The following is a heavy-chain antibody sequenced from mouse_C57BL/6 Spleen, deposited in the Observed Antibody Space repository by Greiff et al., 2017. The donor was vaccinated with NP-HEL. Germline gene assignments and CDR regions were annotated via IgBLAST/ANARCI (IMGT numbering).Heavy chain of an antibody. D-gene: IGHD2-3*01. V-gene: IGHV1-26*01. CDR3: ARDAVYDGYPWFAY. CDR2: INPNNGGT. J-gene: IGHJ3*01. Sequence: EVQLQQSGPELVKPGASVKISCKASGYTFTDYYMNWVKQSHGKSLEWIGDINPNNGGTSYNQKFKGKATLTVDKSSSTAYMELRSLTSEDSAVYYCARDAVYDGYPWFAYWGQGTLVTVSA. CDR1: GYTFTDYY.